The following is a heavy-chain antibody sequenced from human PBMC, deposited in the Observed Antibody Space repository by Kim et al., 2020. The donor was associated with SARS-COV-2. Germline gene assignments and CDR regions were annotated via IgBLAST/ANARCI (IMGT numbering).Heavy chain of an antibody. Sequence: SETLSLTCTVSGYSISSGYYWGWIRQPPGKGLEWIGSIYHSGSTYYNPSLKSRVTISVDTSKNQFSLKLSSVTAADTAVYYCARMDSSGWYVAGYWGQGTLVTVSS. CDR3: ARMDSSGWYVAGY. CDR1: GYSISSGYY. J-gene: IGHJ4*02. CDR2: IYHSGST. D-gene: IGHD6-19*01. V-gene: IGHV4-38-2*02.